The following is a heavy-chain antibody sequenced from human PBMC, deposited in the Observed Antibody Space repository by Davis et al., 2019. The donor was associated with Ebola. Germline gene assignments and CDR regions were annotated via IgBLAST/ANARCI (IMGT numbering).Heavy chain of an antibody. D-gene: IGHD3-22*01. V-gene: IGHV1-2*06. CDR3: ARPNPRPPYKYDSSTPEF. J-gene: IGHJ6*04. Sequence: ASVKVSCKASGYSFTGYYIHWVRQAPGQGLEWMGRISPETGAKTYAQKFQGRVSMTRDTSISTAYMELRGLTSDDTAVYYCARPNPRPPYKYDSSTPEFWGKGTTVTVSS. CDR2: ISPETGAK. CDR1: GYSFTGYY.